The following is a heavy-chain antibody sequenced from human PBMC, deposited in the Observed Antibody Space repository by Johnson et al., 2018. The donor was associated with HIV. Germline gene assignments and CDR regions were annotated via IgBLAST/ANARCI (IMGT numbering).Heavy chain of an antibody. D-gene: IGHD3-10*01. CDR2: ISYDGRDA. CDR1: GFAFSSYA. CDR3: ATLWFGEVSVYDAFDD. Sequence: QVQLVESGGGVVQPGTSLRLSCTASGFAFSSYALHWVRQAPGKGLEWVVVISYDGRDAYYADSVKGRFTSSRDNSKNTLYLQMNSLRPEDSAVYYCATLWFGEVSVYDAFDDWGQGTMVTVSS. V-gene: IGHV3-30*04. J-gene: IGHJ3*01.